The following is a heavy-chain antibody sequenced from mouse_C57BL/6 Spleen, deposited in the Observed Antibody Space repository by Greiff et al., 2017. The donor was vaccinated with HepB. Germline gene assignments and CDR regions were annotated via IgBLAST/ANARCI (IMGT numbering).Heavy chain of an antibody. J-gene: IGHJ2*01. Sequence: QVQLQQSGAELVRPGASVTLSCKASGYTFTDYEMHWVKQTPVHGLDWIGAIDPETGVTAYNQKFKGNAILTADKSSSTAYLELRSLTSEDSAVYDCTRTFTVDNWGQGDTVTVSP. CDR3: TRTFTVDN. CDR2: IDPETGVT. CDR1: GYTFTDYE. V-gene: IGHV1-15*01.